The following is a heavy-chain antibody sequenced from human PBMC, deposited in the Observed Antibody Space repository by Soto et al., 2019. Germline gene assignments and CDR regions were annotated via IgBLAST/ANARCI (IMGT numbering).Heavy chain of an antibody. CDR1: GGTFSSYA. J-gene: IGHJ6*02. V-gene: IGHV1-69*01. D-gene: IGHD3-10*01. CDR2: IIPIFGTA. CDR3: ARGGYYYGSGSPKNYYYYYGMDV. Sequence: QVQLVQSGAEVKKPGSSVKVSCKASGGTFSSYAISWVRQAPGQGLEWMGGIIPIFGTANYAQKFQGRVTITADESTSTADRELSSLRSEDTAVYYCARGGYYYGSGSPKNYYYYYGMDVWGQGTTVTVSS.